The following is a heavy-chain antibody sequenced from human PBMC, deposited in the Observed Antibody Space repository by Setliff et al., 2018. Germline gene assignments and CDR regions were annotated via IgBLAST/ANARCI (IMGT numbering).Heavy chain of an antibody. J-gene: IGHJ3*02. D-gene: IGHD4-17*01. CDR1: GFTSSGYS. V-gene: IGHV3-48*04. CDR2: ISGSSHII. CDR3: ARGGSTVRDPFDT. Sequence: PGGSLRLSCAASGFTSSGYSMNWVRQAPGKGLEWVSYISGSSHIISYADSVKGRFTISRDNAKESLFLQMNSLRVEDTAVYYCARGGSTVRDPFDTWGHGTMVTVSS.